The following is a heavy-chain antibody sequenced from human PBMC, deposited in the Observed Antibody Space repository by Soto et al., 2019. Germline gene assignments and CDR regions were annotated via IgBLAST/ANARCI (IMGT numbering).Heavy chain of an antibody. CDR2: IYYSGST. D-gene: IGHD3-9*01. CDR3: ARTGTHDILTYNWFDP. V-gene: IGHV4-59*08. J-gene: IGHJ5*02. CDR1: GGSISSYY. Sequence: PSETLSLTCTVSGGSISSYYWSWIRQPPGKGLEWIGYIYYSGSTNYNPSLKSRVTISVDTSKNQFSLKLSSVTAADTAVYYCARTGTHDILTYNWFDPWGQGTLVTVSS.